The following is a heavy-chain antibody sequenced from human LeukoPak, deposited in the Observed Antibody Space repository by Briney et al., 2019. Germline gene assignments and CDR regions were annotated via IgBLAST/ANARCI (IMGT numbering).Heavy chain of an antibody. Sequence: SETLSLTCTVSGGSISSSSYYWGWIRQPPGKGLEWIGSIYYSGSTYYNPSLKSRVTISVDTSKNQFSLKLSSVTAADTAVYYCARQVICGYSYGCWFDPWGQGTLVTVSS. CDR1: GGSISSSSYY. J-gene: IGHJ5*02. CDR2: IYYSGST. CDR3: ARQVICGYSYGCWFDP. V-gene: IGHV4-39*01. D-gene: IGHD5-18*01.